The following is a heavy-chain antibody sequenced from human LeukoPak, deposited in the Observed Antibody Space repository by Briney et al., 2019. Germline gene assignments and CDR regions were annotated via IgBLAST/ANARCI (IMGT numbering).Heavy chain of an antibody. CDR1: GYTFTSYD. V-gene: IGHV1-8*01. CDR2: MNPNSGNT. J-gene: IGHJ4*01. Sequence: ASVKVSCKASGYTFTSYDINWVRQATGQGLEWMGWMNPNSGNTGYAQKFQGRVTMTRNTSISTAYMELSSLRSEDTAVYYCARGSWGDVPAATPAMGYWGPGTPVTVSS. CDR3: ARGSWGDVPAATPAMGY. D-gene: IGHD2-2*01.